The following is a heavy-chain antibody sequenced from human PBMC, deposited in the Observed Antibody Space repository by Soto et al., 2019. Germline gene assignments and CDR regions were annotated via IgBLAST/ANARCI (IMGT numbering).Heavy chain of an antibody. CDR3: ARVRIVVVPAANTYYYYMDV. J-gene: IGHJ6*03. CDR1: GFTFSDYY. D-gene: IGHD2-2*01. CDR2: ISSSGSTI. V-gene: IGHV3-11*01. Sequence: GGSLRLSCAASGFTFSDYYMSWIRQAPGKGLEWVSYISSSGSTIYYADPVKGRFTISKDNAKNSRYLQMNSLRAEDTAVYYCARVRIVVVPAANTYYYYMDVWGKGTTVTVSS.